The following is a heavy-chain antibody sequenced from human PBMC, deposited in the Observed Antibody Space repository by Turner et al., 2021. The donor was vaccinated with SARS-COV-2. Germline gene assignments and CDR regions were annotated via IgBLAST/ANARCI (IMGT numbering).Heavy chain of an antibody. Sequence: HVQLVESGGGVVQPGRSLRPSCAASGFTFSSCAMHWVRQAPGKGLEWVAVISYDGSNKYYADSVKGRFTISRDNSKNTLYLQMNSLRAEDTAVYYCAREDYYDSSGSLDYWGQGTLVTVSS. V-gene: IGHV3-30-3*01. CDR1: GFTFSSCA. CDR2: ISYDGSNK. CDR3: AREDYYDSSGSLDY. J-gene: IGHJ4*02. D-gene: IGHD3-22*01.